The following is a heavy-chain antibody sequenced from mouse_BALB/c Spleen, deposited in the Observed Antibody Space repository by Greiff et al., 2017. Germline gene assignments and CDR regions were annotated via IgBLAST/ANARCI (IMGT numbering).Heavy chain of an antibody. Sequence: DVKLVESGGGLVKPGGSLKLSCAASGFTFSDYYMYWVRQTPEKRLEWVATISDGGSYTYYPDSVKGRFTISRDNAKNNLYLQMSSLKSEDTAMYYCARDRAYYRYDGDSYAMDYWGQGTSVTVSS. V-gene: IGHV5-4*02. CDR1: GFTFSDYY. D-gene: IGHD2-14*01. CDR3: ARDRAYYRYDGDSYAMDY. J-gene: IGHJ4*01. CDR2: ISDGGSYT.